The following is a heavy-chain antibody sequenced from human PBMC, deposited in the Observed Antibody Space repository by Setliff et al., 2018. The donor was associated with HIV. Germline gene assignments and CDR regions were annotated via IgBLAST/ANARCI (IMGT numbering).Heavy chain of an antibody. Sequence: SETLSLTCTVSGGSISSNNYYWGWIRQPTGKGLEWIGSIFYSETVNYGGRTYYSPSLKSRVTISVDTSKGQFSLKLSSVTAADTAVYYCARGVPLLPPHYWGQGTLVTVSS. V-gene: IGHV4-39*07. D-gene: IGHD2-21*02. CDR3: ARGVPLLPPHY. J-gene: IGHJ4*02. CDR1: GGSISSNNYY. CDR2: IFYSETVNYGGRT.